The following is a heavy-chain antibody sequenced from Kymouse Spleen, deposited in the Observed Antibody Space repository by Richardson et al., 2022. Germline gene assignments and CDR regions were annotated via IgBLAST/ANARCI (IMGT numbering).Heavy chain of an antibody. V-gene: IGHV3-15*01. CDR1: GFTFSNAW. D-gene: IGHD5-18,IGHD5-18*01. Sequence: EVQLVESGGGLVKPGGSLRLSCAASGFTFSNAWMSWVRQAPGKGLEWVGRIKSKTDGGTTDYAAPVKGRFTISRDDSKNTLYLQMNSLKTEDTAVYYCTRSDTAMVRDYYYYYGMDVWGQGTTVTVSS. J-gene: IGHJ6*02. CDR3: TRSDTAMVRDYYYYYGMDV. CDR2: IKSKTDGGTT.